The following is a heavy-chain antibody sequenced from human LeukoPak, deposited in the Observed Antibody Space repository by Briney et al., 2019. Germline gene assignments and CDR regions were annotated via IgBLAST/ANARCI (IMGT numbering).Heavy chain of an antibody. Sequence: SETLSLTRTVSGGSISGGYWSWIRQPPGRGLEWIGYVYTSGSTNYNPSLKSRVTISVDTSKSQFALKLSSVTAADTAVYYCAKSYFDYSTYYSYYFNLWGQGALVTVSS. CDR3: AKSYFDYSTYYSYYFNL. CDR2: VYTSGST. V-gene: IGHV4-4*09. CDR1: GGSISGGY. D-gene: IGHD4-11*01. J-gene: IGHJ4*02.